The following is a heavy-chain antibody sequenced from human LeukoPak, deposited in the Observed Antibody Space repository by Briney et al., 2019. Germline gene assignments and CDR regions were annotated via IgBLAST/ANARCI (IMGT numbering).Heavy chain of an antibody. CDR3: ARQSGYSIYYYYYMDV. V-gene: IGHV3-23*01. Sequence: GGTLRLSCAASGFTFSSYGMSWVRQAPGKGLEWVSAISGSGGSTYYADSVKGRFTISRDNAKNSLYLQMNSLRAEDTAVYYCARQSGYSIYYYYYMDVWGKGTTVTVSS. D-gene: IGHD5-18*01. CDR2: ISGSGGST. CDR1: GFTFSSYG. J-gene: IGHJ6*03.